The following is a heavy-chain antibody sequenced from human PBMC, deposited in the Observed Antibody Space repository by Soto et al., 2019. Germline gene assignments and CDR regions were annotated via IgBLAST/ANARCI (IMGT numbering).Heavy chain of an antibody. CDR3: ARREQSDYDYMDV. Sequence: ESGGGLVQPGGSLRLSCAASGFTFSNYAMDWVRQAPGKVLEYVSGISSNGVGTYYANSVKDRFTISRDNSKNTLYLQMGSLRAEDMAVYYCARREQSDYDYMDVWGKGTSVTVSS. J-gene: IGHJ6*03. D-gene: IGHD6-19*01. V-gene: IGHV3-64*01. CDR2: ISSNGVGT. CDR1: GFTFSNYA.